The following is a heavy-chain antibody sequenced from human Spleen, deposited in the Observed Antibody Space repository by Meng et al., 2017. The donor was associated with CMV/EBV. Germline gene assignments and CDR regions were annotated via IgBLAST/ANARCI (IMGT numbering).Heavy chain of an antibody. CDR3: ARGSGGGYWRGSASRYGMDV. V-gene: IGHV1-2*02. D-gene: IGHD2-21*01. CDR2: INPNSGGT. Sequence: ASVKVSCKASGYTFTGYYMHWVRQAPGQGLEWMGWINPNSGGTNYAQKFQGRVTMTRDTSISTAYMELSRLRSDDTAVYYCARGSGGGYWRGSASRYGMDVWGQGTTVTVSS. CDR1: GYTFTGYY. J-gene: IGHJ6*02.